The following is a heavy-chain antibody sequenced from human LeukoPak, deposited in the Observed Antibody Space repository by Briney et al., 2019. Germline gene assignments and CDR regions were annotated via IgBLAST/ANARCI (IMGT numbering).Heavy chain of an antibody. CDR1: GFTFSSYW. CDR2: IKQDGSEK. J-gene: IGHJ6*03. D-gene: IGHD5-18*01. V-gene: IGHV3-7*01. Sequence: PGGSLRLSCAASGFTFSSYWMSWVRQAPGKGLEWVANIKQDGSEKYYVDSVKGRFTISRDNAKNSLYLQMNSLRAEDTAVYYCARGQDQRDTAMPWDYYDYYMDVWGKGTTVTVS. CDR3: ARGQDQRDTAMPWDYYDYYMDV.